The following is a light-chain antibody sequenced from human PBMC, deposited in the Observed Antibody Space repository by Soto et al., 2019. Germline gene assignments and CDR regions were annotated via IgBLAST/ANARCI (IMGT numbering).Light chain of an antibody. Sequence: QSALTPPASVSGSPGQSITISCTGTRSDVGAYNYVSWYQQHPVKAPKLMIYDVSSRPSGISNRFSGSKSGNTASLTISGVQAEDEADYYCSSYASSSTVIFGGGTKVTVL. J-gene: IGLJ2*01. V-gene: IGLV2-14*01. CDR2: DVS. CDR3: SSYASSSTVI. CDR1: RSDVGAYNY.